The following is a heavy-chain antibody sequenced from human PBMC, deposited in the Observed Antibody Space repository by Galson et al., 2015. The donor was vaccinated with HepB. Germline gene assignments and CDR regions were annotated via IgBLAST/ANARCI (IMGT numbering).Heavy chain of an antibody. CDR1: GGSISGHF. CDR3: ARHPGLAPRGGYFEL. V-gene: IGHV4-59*08. CDR2: IHFGGST. Sequence: ETLSLTCAVSGGSISGHFWSWIRQPPGKGLDWLGYIHFGGSTSYNPSLKSRVTISLDPSKNQFSLKLRSVTAADTAIYYCARHPGLAPRGGYFELWGRGTLVTVSS. J-gene: IGHJ2*01. D-gene: IGHD3-10*01.